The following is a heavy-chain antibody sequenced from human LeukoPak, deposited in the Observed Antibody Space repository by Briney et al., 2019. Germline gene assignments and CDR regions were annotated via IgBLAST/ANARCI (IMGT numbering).Heavy chain of an antibody. CDR1: GFTFSDYY. V-gene: IGHV3-11*01. CDR2: ISSSGSTI. Sequence: GGSLRLSCAASGFTFSDYYMSWVRQAPGKGLEWVSYISSSGSTIYYADSVKGRFTISRDNAKNSLYLQMNSLRAEDTAVYYCARLSSGWYWDFDYWGQGTLVTVSS. CDR3: ARLSSGWYWDFDY. D-gene: IGHD6-19*01. J-gene: IGHJ4*02.